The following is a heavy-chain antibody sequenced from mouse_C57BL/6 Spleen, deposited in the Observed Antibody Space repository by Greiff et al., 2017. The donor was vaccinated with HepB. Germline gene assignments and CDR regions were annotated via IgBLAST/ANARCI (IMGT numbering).Heavy chain of an antibody. Sequence: QVQLQQSGAELVKPGASVKMSCKASGYTFTSYWITWVKQRPGQGLEWIGDIYPGSGSTNYNEKFKSKATLTVDTSSSTAYMQLSSLTSEDSAVYDCARGYYSTLYYFDYWGQGTTLTVSS. CDR3: ARGYYSTLYYFDY. CDR2: IYPGSGST. J-gene: IGHJ2*01. D-gene: IGHD2-5*01. CDR1: GYTFTSYW. V-gene: IGHV1-55*01.